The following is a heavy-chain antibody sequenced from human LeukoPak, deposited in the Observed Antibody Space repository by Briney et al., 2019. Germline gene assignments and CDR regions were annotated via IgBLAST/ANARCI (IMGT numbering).Heavy chain of an antibody. CDR1: GGSISSSSYY. V-gene: IGHV4-39*07. D-gene: IGHD2-2*01. CDR3: ARASIVVVPAATAGAVSRGGWFDP. CDR2: IYYSGST. Sequence: PSETLSLTCTVSGGSISSSSYYWGWIRQPPGKGLEWIGSIYYSGSTYYNPSLESRVTISVDTSKNQFSLKLSSVTAADTAVYYCARASIVVVPAATAGAVSRGGWFDPWGQGTLVTVSS. J-gene: IGHJ5*02.